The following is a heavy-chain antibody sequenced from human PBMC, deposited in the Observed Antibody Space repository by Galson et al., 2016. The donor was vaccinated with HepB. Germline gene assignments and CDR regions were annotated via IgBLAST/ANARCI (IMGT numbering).Heavy chain of an antibody. CDR2: INTNTGNP. Sequence: SVKVSCKASGYTFSTYAMNWVRQAPGQGLEWMGWINTNTGNPTYARGFTGRFVFSVDTSVSTAYLQMSSLKAEDTAVYYCARAGVFTWNQRPCTWFDPWGQGTLVAVSS. D-gene: IGHD1-1*01. CDR1: GYTFSTYA. J-gene: IGHJ5*02. V-gene: IGHV7-4-1*02. CDR3: ARAGVFTWNQRPCTWFDP.